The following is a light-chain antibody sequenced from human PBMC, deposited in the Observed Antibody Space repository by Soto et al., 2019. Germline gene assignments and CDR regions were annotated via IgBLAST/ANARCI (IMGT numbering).Light chain of an antibody. V-gene: IGKV3-20*01. CDR1: QSVSSSY. CDR2: GAS. Sequence: EIVLTQSPGTLSFSLLERVTIXCRASQSVSSSYLAWYQQKPGQAPRLLIYGASSRATGIPDRFSGSGSGTDFTLTISRLEPEDFAVYYCQQYGSSRTFGQGTKVDIK. J-gene: IGKJ1*01. CDR3: QQYGSSRT.